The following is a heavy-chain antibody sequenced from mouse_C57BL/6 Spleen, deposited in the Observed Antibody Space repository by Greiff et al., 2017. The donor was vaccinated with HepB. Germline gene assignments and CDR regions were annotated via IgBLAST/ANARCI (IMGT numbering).Heavy chain of an antibody. J-gene: IGHJ1*03. Sequence: QVQLQQSGAELVRPGASVTLSCKASGYTFTDYEMHWVKQTPVHGLEWIGAIDPETGGTAYNQKFKGKAILTADKSSSTAYMELRSLTSEDSAVYYCTRGGLRPFYWYFDVWGTGTTVTVSS. V-gene: IGHV1-15*01. CDR2: IDPETGGT. CDR1: GYTFTDYE. CDR3: TRGGLRPFYWYFDV. D-gene: IGHD2-4*01.